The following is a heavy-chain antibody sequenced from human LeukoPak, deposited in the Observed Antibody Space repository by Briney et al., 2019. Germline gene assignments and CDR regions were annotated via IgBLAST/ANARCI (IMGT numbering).Heavy chain of an antibody. Sequence: PGRSLRLSCAASGFTFGEHYMDGVRQAPRKGLGWVGRIRNKANSYTTEYAASVKCRFTIKKDDSMNSLYLKINNLKAEDAAVYYCAGVRYYLDYWGQGTLVTVSS. CDR3: AGVRYYLDY. CDR1: GFTFGEHY. J-gene: IGHJ4*02. CDR2: IRNKANSYTT. V-gene: IGHV3-72*01. D-gene: IGHD3-9*01.